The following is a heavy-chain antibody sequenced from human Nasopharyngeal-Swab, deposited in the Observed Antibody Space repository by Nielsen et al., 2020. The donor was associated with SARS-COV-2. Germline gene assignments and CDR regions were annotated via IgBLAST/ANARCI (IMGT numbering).Heavy chain of an antibody. J-gene: IGHJ4*02. CDR3: AKGGGSYYNAFDS. D-gene: IGHD3-10*01. Sequence: GGSLRLSCSASGFTFGAFAMHWVRQAPGKGLEWFSSINGNSGAIGYAASVKGRFTISRDNAKSSLNLQMNSLTTDDTALYYCAKGGGSYYNAFDSWGQGTLVTVSS. CDR2: INGNSGAI. V-gene: IGHV3-9*01. CDR1: GFTFGAFA.